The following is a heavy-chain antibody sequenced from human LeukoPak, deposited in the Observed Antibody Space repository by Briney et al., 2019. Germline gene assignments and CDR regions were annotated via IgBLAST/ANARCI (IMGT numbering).Heavy chain of an antibody. CDR3: ASSAYCGGDCFPNFDY. CDR1: GYTFTSYG. V-gene: IGHV1-18*01. J-gene: IGHJ4*02. Sequence: GASVKVSCKASGYTFTSYGISWVRQAPGQGLEWMGWISAYNGNTNYAQKLQGRVTVTTDTSTSTAYMELRSLRSDDTAVYYCASSAYCGGDCFPNFDYWGQGTLVTVSS. D-gene: IGHD2-21*02. CDR2: ISAYNGNT.